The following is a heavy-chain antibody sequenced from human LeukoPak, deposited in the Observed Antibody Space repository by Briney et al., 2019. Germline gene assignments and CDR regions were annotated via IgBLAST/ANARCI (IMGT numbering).Heavy chain of an antibody. CDR1: GGSFSGYY. CDR2: INHSGST. D-gene: IGHD3-22*01. V-gene: IGHV4-34*01. Sequence: ASETLSLTCAVYGGSFSGYYWSWIRQPPGKGLEWIGEINHSGSTNYNPSLKSRVTISVDTSKNQFSLKLSSVTAADTAVYYCARRHYDSSGSYFDYWGQGTLVTVSS. J-gene: IGHJ4*02. CDR3: ARRHYDSSGSYFDY.